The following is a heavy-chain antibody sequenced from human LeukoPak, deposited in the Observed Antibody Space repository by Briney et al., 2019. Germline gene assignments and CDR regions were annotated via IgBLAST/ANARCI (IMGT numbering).Heavy chain of an antibody. CDR3: AGDKFRSITGTSLIEHNWFDP. D-gene: IGHD1-7*01. J-gene: IGHJ5*02. V-gene: IGHV1-2*02. CDR2: INPNSGGT. CDR1: GYTFTGYY. Sequence: VASVKVSRKASGYTFTGYYMHWVRQAPGQGLEWMGWINPNSGGTNYAQKFQGRVTMTRDTSISTAYMELSRLRSDDTAVYYCAGDKFRSITGTSLIEHNWFDPWGQGTLVTVSS.